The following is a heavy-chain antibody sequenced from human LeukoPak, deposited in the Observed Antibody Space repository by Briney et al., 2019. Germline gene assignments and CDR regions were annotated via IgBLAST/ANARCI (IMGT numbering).Heavy chain of an antibody. Sequence: ASVKVSFKASGYTFTSYYMHWVRQAPGQGLEWMGIINPSGGSTSYAQKFQGRVTMTRDMSTSTVYMELSSLRSEDTAVYYCARAKGEVVPAASYWYFDLWGRGTLVTVSS. V-gene: IGHV1-46*01. J-gene: IGHJ2*01. CDR3: ARAKGEVVPAASYWYFDL. D-gene: IGHD2-2*01. CDR1: GYTFTSYY. CDR2: INPSGGST.